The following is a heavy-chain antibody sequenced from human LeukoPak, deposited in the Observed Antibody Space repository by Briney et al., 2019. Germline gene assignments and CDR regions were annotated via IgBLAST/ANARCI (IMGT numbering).Heavy chain of an antibody. CDR1: GFTFSNYW. V-gene: IGHV3-53*01. CDR2: IYSGGST. Sequence: PGGSLRLSCAASGFTFSNYWMHWVRQAPGRGLEWVSVIYSGGSTYYADSVKGRFTISRDNSKNTLYLQMNSLRAEDTAVYYCARDRPRAVWGQGTTVTVSS. CDR3: ARDRPRAV. J-gene: IGHJ6*02.